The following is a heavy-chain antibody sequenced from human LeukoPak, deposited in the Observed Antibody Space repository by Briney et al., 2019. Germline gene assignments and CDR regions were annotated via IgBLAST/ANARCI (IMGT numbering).Heavy chain of an antibody. D-gene: IGHD3-3*01. V-gene: IGHV4-34*01. Sequence: SETLSLTCAVYGGSFSGYYWSWIRQPPGNGLEWIGEINHSGSTNYNPSLKSRVTISVDTSKNQFSLKLSSVTAADTAVYYCARGVRRYDFWSGYYTGHPHFDYWGQGTLVTVSS. J-gene: IGHJ4*02. CDR1: GGSFSGYY. CDR3: ARGVRRYDFWSGYYTGHPHFDY. CDR2: INHSGST.